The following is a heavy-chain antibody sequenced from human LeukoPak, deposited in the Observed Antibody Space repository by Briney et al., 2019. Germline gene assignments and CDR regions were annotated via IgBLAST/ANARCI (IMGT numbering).Heavy chain of an antibody. D-gene: IGHD6-13*01. J-gene: IGHJ4*02. CDR2: ISTTSSAI. CDR1: GFTFSGYS. Sequence: PGGSLRLSCAASGFTFSGYSMNWVRQAPGKGLDWVSYISTTSSAIYYADSVKGRFTISRDSAENSLYLQMNSLRDDDTAVYYCASSIVAAGSTYYFDSWGQGTLVTVSS. CDR3: ASSIVAAGSTYYFDS. V-gene: IGHV3-48*02.